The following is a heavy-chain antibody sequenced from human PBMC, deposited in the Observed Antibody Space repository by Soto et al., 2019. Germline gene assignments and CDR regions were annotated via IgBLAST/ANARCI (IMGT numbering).Heavy chain of an antibody. CDR2: INPNSGGT. J-gene: IGHJ6*02. V-gene: IGHV1-2*04. D-gene: IGHD3-16*01. CDR3: ARADQLGYGMDV. Sequence: QVQLVQSGAEVKKPGASVKVSCKASGYTFTGYYMHWVRQAPGQGLEWMGWINPNSGGTNYALKFQGWVTMTRDTSISTAYMELSRLRSDDTAVYYCARADQLGYGMDVWGQGTTVTVSS. CDR1: GYTFTGYY.